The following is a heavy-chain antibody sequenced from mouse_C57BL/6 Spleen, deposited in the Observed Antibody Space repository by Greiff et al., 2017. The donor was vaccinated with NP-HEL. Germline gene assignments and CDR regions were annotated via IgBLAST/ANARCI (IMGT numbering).Heavy chain of an antibody. Sequence: EVQLQQSGGGLVKPGGSLKLSCAASGFTFSSYAMSWVRQTPEKRLEWVATISDGGSYTYYPDNVKGRFTISRDNAKNNLYLQMSHLKSEDTAMYYCARRGSSGYVGFAYWGQGTLVTVSA. CDR3: ARRGSSGYVGFAY. D-gene: IGHD3-2*02. J-gene: IGHJ3*01. V-gene: IGHV5-4*03. CDR1: GFTFSSYA. CDR2: ISDGGSYT.